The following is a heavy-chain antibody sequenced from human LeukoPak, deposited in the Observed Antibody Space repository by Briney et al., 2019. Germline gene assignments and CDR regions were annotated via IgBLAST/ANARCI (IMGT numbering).Heavy chain of an antibody. V-gene: IGHV1-46*01. D-gene: IGHD3-10*01. J-gene: IGHJ6*03. CDR3: ARGPRITVVRGGQWYCYMDV. Sequence: ASVKVSCKASEYTFTSYYIHWVRQVPGQGLEWMGLINPSGGSTNYAQKFQGRVTMTRDTSTSTVYMELSSLRSEDTAVYYCARGPRITVVRGGQWYCYMDVWGKGTTVTISS. CDR2: INPSGGST. CDR1: EYTFTSYY.